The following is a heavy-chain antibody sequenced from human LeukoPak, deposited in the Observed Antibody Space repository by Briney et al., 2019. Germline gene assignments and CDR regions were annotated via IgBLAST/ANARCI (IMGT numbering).Heavy chain of an antibody. CDR1: GFTFGDHA. CDR3: ARGPIYLWLYYGMDV. J-gene: IGHJ6*02. Sequence: PGRSLRLSCSGSGFTFGDHAMSWVRQAPGKGLEWVGFIRSKAYGGTTECAASVRGRFSISRDDSKNIAYLQMSGMETEDTAVYFCARGPIYLWLYYGMDVWGQGTTVTVSS. V-gene: IGHV3-49*04. D-gene: IGHD5-18*01. CDR2: IRSKAYGGTT.